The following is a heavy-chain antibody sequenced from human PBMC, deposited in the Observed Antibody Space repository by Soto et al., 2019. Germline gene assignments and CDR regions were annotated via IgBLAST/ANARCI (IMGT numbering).Heavy chain of an antibody. D-gene: IGHD2-21*01. CDR1: GFIFSAYG. CDR3: ARCKQKVIQCAMDV. J-gene: IGHJ6*02. Sequence: QVHLVESGGGAVQAGRSLRVSCATSGFIFSAYGMHWVRQAPGKGLEWVAFINYDGSSKFYGDSVKGRFTVSRDNSKNTLFLQLNSLRGEDTATYYCARCKQKVIQCAMDVWGQGATVTVTS. V-gene: IGHV3-33*01. CDR2: INYDGSSK.